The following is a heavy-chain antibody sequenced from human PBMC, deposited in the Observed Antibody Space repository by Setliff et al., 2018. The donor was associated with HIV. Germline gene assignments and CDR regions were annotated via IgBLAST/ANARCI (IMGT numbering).Heavy chain of an antibody. J-gene: IGHJ3*01. D-gene: IGHD2-8*01. CDR3: ARLCSNGVCRPVGDHVFDV. Sequence: KASETLSLTCSVSGAGISGYSWSWIRQPPGKGLEWIGDIDTNGRPNYNTSLNSRLTVSADPSKNQISMKLSSVTAADTAIYYCARLCSNGVCRPVGDHVFDVWGQGTMVTVSS. V-gene: IGHV4-4*09. CDR2: IDTNGRP. CDR1: GAGISGYS.